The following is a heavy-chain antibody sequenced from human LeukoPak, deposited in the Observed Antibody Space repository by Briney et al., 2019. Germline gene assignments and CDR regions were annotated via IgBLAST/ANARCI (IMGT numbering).Heavy chain of an antibody. CDR1: GFTFSSYG. D-gene: IGHD6-13*01. V-gene: IGHV3-30*18. Sequence: GGSLRLSCAASGFTFSSYGMHWVRQAPGKGLEWVAVISYDGSNKYYADSVKGRFTISRDNSKRTLYLQMDSLRADDTAVYYCAKDIEALSSSWYYFDYWGQGTLVTVSS. J-gene: IGHJ4*02. CDR3: AKDIEALSSSWYYFDY. CDR2: ISYDGSNK.